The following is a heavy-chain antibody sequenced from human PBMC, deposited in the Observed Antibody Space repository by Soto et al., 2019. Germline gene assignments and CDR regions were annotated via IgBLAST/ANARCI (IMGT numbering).Heavy chain of an antibody. Sequence: QVQLVQSGAEVKKPGSSVKVSCKASGGTFSSYAISWVRQAPGQGLEWMGGIIPIFGTANYAQKFQGRVTITADKSTSTAYMELSSLRSEDTAVYYCARREDYYVSSGLLEQGAFVIWGQGTMVTVSS. V-gene: IGHV1-69*06. CDR2: IIPIFGTA. CDR3: ARREDYYVSSGLLEQGAFVI. D-gene: IGHD3-22*01. J-gene: IGHJ3*02. CDR1: GGTFSSYA.